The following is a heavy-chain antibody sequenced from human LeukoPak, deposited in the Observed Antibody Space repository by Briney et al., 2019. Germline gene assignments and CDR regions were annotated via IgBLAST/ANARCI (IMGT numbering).Heavy chain of an antibody. J-gene: IGHJ6*03. D-gene: IGHD3-10*01. Sequence: TTSETLSLTCAVPGGSISSSNWWSWIRQPPGKGLEWIGEIYHSGSTNYNPSLKSRVTISVDKSKTQFSLKLSSVTAADTAVYYCARVYDSGSQAYFYYMDVWGKGTTVTISS. V-gene: IGHV4-4*02. CDR2: IYHSGST. CDR3: ARVYDSGSQAYFYYMDV. CDR1: GGSISSSNW.